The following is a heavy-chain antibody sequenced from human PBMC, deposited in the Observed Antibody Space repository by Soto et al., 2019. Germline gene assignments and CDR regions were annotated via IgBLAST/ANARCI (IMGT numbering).Heavy chain of an antibody. CDR1: GFTFSSYS. Sequence: EVQLVESGGGLVQPGGSLRLSCAASGFTFSSYSMNWVRQAPGKGLEWVSYISSSSSTIYYADSVKGRFTISRDNAKNSLYRQMNSLRDEDTAVYYCARAISRYYDFWSGYSNYYYYYGMDVWGQGTTVTVSS. D-gene: IGHD3-3*01. CDR3: ARAISRYYDFWSGYSNYYYYYGMDV. V-gene: IGHV3-48*02. J-gene: IGHJ6*02. CDR2: ISSSSSTI.